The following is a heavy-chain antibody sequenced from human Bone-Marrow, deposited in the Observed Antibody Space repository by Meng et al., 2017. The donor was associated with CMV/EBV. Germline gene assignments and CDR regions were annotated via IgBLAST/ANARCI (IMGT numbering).Heavy chain of an antibody. Sequence: QSTLKESGPPPGKPTPTLTLTCTFSGSSLNTTGVGVGWIRQPPGKALEWLALISWEDVKEYSPSLNTRLTITKDTSKNQVLLTMTNMDPVDTATYYCARGGFSYGLLWFDPWGQGALVTVSS. D-gene: IGHD5-18*01. CDR1: GSSLNTTGVG. CDR3: ARGGFSYGLLWFDP. V-gene: IGHV2-5*02. CDR2: ISWEDVK. J-gene: IGHJ5*02.